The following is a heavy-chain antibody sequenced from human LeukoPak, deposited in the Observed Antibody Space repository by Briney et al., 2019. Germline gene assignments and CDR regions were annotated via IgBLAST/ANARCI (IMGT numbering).Heavy chain of an antibody. CDR1: GFAFSRYE. CDR3: AREDPVGDAFDI. J-gene: IGHJ3*02. D-gene: IGHD2-15*01. Sequence: GGSLRLSCAASGFAFSRYEMNWIRQAPGKGLEWISYISSSGAAIHYAGSVKGRFTISRDNAKNSLCLQMSSLRVDDTAVYYCAREDPVGDAFDIWGQGTMVTVSS. CDR2: ISSSGAAI. V-gene: IGHV3-48*03.